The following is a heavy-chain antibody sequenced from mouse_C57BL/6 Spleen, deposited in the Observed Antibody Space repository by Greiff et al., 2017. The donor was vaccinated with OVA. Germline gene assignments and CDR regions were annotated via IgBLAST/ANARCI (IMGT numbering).Heavy chain of an antibody. V-gene: IGHV1-82*01. J-gene: IGHJ1*03. CDR2: IYPGDGDT. CDR3: ARHYYGSSYGYFDV. Sequence: QVQLQQSGPELVKPGASVKISCKASGYAFSSSWMNWVKQRPGKGLEWIGRIYPGDGDTTYNGKFQGKATLTADKSSSTAYMQLSSLTSEDSAVYFCARHYYGSSYGYFDVWGTGTTVTVSS. CDR1: GYAFSSSW. D-gene: IGHD1-1*01.